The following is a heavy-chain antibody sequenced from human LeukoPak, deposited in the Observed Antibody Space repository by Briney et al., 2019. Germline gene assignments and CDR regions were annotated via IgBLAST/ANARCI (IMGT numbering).Heavy chain of an antibody. CDR2: IYHSGST. D-gene: IGHD2-21*02. CDR3: ARTHCEGDCFSAIRY. Sequence: SETLSLTCAVSGGSISSSNWWSWVRQPPGKGLEWIGEIYHSGSTNYNPSLKSRVTISVDTSKNEFSLKVRSVTAADTAVYFCARTHCEGDCFSAIRYWGQGTPVTVSS. V-gene: IGHV4-4*02. CDR1: GGSISSSNW. J-gene: IGHJ4*02.